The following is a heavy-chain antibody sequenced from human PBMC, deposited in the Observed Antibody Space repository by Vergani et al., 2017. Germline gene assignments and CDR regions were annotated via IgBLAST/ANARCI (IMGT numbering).Heavy chain of an antibody. CDR3: ARPLSGSGYYRSYAFDI. CDR2: INPNSGGT. V-gene: IGHV1-2*04. CDR1: GYTFTGYY. D-gene: IGHD3-22*01. Sequence: QVQLVQSGAEVKKPGASVKVSCKASGYTFTGYYMHWVRQAPGQGLEWMGWINPNSGGTNYAQKFQVWVTMTRDTSISTTYMELSRLISDDTAVYYCARPLSGSGYYRSYAFDIWGQGTMVTVSS. J-gene: IGHJ3*02.